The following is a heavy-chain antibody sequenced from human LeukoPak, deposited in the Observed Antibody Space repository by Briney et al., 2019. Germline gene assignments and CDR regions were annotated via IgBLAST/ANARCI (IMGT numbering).Heavy chain of an antibody. CDR3: TRRLDD. CDR1: GFTVSSNY. J-gene: IGHJ4*02. V-gene: IGHV3-7*01. D-gene: IGHD3-16*01. Sequence: GGSLRLSCTASGFTVSSNYMSWVRQAPGKGLEWVANIKHDESEKNYLDSVKGRFTISRDNAQNSLYLQMNGLRVEDTAVYYCTRRLDDWGQGTLVTVSS. CDR2: IKHDESEK.